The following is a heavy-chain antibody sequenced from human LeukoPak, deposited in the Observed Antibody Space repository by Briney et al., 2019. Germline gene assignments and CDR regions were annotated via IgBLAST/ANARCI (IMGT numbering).Heavy chain of an antibody. CDR1: GGSFSGYY. J-gene: IGHJ4*02. CDR3: ARAEFMVRGVIDY. D-gene: IGHD3-10*01. V-gene: IGHV4-34*01. CDR2: INHSGST. Sequence: SETLSLTCAVYGGSFSGYYWSWIRQPPGKGLEWIGEINHSGSTNYNPSLKSRLTISVDTSKNQFSLKLSSVTAADTAVYYCARAEFMVRGVIDYWGQGTLVTVSS.